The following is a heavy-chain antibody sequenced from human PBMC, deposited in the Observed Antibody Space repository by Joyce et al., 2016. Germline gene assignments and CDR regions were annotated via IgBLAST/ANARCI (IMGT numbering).Heavy chain of an antibody. V-gene: IGHV4-59*01. CDR1: GGSISSYY. CDR3: AGADYSNSYFDS. Sequence: QVQLQASGPGLVKPSETLSLTCNISGGSISSYYWSWLRQAPGRGLEWFGYVYNSGNTKYDPSLKSRVTMSEDVSKNQFSLKLSSVTAADTAVYYCAGADYSNSYFDSWGQGTLVTVSS. J-gene: IGHJ5*01. CDR2: VYNSGNT. D-gene: IGHD4-11*01.